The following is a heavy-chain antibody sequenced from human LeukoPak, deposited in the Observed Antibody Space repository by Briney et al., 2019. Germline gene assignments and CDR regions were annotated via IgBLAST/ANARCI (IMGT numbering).Heavy chain of an antibody. D-gene: IGHD4-11*01. CDR2: INSDGSST. CDR1: GFTISSYW. V-gene: IGHV3-74*01. CDR3: ARDIYSNPTAGWFDP. J-gene: IGHJ5*02. Sequence: GGSLRLSCAASGFTISSYWMHWVRQAPGKGLVWVSRINSDGSSTSYADSVKGRFTISRDNAKNTLYLQMNSLRAENTAVYYCARDIYSNPTAGWFDPWGQGTLVTVSS.